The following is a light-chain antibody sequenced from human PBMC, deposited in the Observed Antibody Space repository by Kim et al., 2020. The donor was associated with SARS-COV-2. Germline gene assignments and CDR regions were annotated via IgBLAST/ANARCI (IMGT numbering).Light chain of an antibody. V-gene: IGKV1-27*01. CDR1: QDISSF. Sequence: GDRVTITCRASQDISSFLVWYQQKPGKVPKLLIYSASALQSGVPSRFSGRGSGRAFTLTISSLQPEDVATYYCQKYDGAPFTFGPGPKV. J-gene: IGKJ3*01. CDR2: SAS. CDR3: QKYDGAPFT.